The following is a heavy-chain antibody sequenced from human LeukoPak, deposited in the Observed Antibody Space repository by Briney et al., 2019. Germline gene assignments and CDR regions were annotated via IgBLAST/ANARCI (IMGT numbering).Heavy chain of an antibody. CDR2: THYRSKWYN. CDR1: GDIISSNSAA. D-gene: IGHD5-18*01. J-gene: IGHJ4*02. V-gene: IGHV6-1*01. Sequence: PSQTLSLTCAISGDIISSNSAAWNWIRQSPSRGLEWLGRTHYRSKWYNDYAVSVKSRITINPDTSKNQFSLQLNSVTPEDTAVYYCAREGSVDTAMALDYWGQGTLVTVSS. CDR3: AREGSVDTAMALDY.